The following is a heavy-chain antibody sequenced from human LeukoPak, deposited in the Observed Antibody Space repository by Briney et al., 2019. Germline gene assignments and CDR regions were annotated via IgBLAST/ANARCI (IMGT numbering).Heavy chain of an antibody. Sequence: PGGSLRLSCAASGFTFSSYGMHWVRQAPGKGLEWVAVISYDGSNKYYADSVKGRFTISRDNSKNTLYLQMNTLRVEDSAVYYCARDPYGMDVWGQGTTVTVSS. V-gene: IGHV3-30*03. CDR3: ARDPYGMDV. CDR1: GFTFSSYG. J-gene: IGHJ6*02. CDR2: ISYDGSNK.